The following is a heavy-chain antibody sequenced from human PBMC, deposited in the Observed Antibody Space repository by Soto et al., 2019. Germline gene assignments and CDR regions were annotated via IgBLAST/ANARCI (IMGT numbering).Heavy chain of an antibody. CDR3: ARIQGRFHDFVLQDASFDF. CDR2: ITATGRIK. CDR1: GFTFSDYY. J-gene: IGHJ4*02. D-gene: IGHD3-16*01. V-gene: IGHV3-11*01. Sequence: QVQLVESGGDLVKPGGYLRLSCAASGFTFSDYYMSWIRQAPGKGLEWISHITATGRIKYYADSVKGRFTISRDYTRNLVFLEMSSLRAEDTAVYYCARIQGRFHDFVLQDASFDFWGQGALVTVSS.